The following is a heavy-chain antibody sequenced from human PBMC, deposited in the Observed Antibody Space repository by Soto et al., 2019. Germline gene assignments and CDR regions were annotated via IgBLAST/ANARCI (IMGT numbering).Heavy chain of an antibody. CDR3: ARSGYNYGPFDY. CDR2: IIPIFGTT. V-gene: IGHV1-69*01. J-gene: IGHJ4*02. Sequence: QVQEVQSGAEVKKPGSSVKVSCKTPGGTFSSSAFSWVRQGPGQGLEWMGGIIPIFGTTDYAPKFQGRVTITADESTSTAYMDLSSLTSDDTAVYFCARSGYNYGPFDYWGQGTLVIVSS. D-gene: IGHD5-18*01. CDR1: GGTFSSSA.